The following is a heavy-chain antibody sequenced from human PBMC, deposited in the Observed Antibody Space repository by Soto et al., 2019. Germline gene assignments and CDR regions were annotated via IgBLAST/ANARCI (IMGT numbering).Heavy chain of an antibody. CDR2: IYPGNSDT. V-gene: IGHV5-51*01. Sequence: EVQLVQSGAEVKKRGESLKISCKGYGYSFTSYWIGWVRQMPGKGLEWMGIIYPGNSDTRYSPSFQGQVTISADKSISTAYLQWSSLKASDTAMYYCARSHYSSSWSTSHFDYWGQGTLVTVSS. CDR1: GYSFTSYW. CDR3: ARSHYSSSWSTSHFDY. J-gene: IGHJ4*02. D-gene: IGHD6-13*01.